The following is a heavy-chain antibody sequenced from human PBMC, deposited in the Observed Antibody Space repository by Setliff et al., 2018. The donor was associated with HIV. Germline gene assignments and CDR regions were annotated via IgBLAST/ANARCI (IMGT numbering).Heavy chain of an antibody. CDR2: VYSSGTT. J-gene: IGHJ4*02. CDR1: GGSMRSHY. CDR3: VRRRTGPGGVFDY. D-gene: IGHD3-3*01. V-gene: IGHV4-59*08. Sequence: SETLSLTCTVSGGSMRSHYWNWIRQSPGKGLEWIGYVYSSGTTNYNPSLKSRVTISVDTSKNQLSLKLTSVTATDTAVYYCVRRRTGPGGVFDYWGQGTLVTVSS.